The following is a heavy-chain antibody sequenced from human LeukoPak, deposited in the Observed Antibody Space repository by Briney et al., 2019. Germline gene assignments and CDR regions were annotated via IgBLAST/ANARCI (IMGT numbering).Heavy chain of an antibody. Sequence: PGGSLRLSCAASGFTVSSNYMSWVRQAPGKGLEWVSVIYSGGSTYYADSVKGRFTISRDNSKTTLYLQMNSLRAEDTPVYYCARRGYYYDSSGYYEGYFDYWGQGTLVTVSS. CDR2: IYSGGST. CDR1: GFTVSSNY. D-gene: IGHD3-22*01. CDR3: ARRGYYYDSSGYYEGYFDY. V-gene: IGHV3-66*01. J-gene: IGHJ4*02.